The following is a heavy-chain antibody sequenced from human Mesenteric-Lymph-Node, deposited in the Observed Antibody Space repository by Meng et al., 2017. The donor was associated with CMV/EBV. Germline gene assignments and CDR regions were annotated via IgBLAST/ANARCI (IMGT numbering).Heavy chain of an antibody. V-gene: IGHV3-48*04. Sequence: GGSLRLSCAASGFTFSSYSMNWVRQAPGKGLEWVSYISSSSTIYYADSVKGRFTISRDNAKNSLYLQMNSLRAEDTAVYYCARALGHFYAMDVWGQGTTVTVSS. CDR2: ISSSSTI. J-gene: IGHJ6*02. CDR1: GFTFSSYS. CDR3: ARALGHFYAMDV.